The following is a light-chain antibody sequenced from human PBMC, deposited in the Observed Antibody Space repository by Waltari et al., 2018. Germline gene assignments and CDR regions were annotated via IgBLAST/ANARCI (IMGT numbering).Light chain of an antibody. CDR3: CSYAGPYTLII. CDR2: DVT. J-gene: IGLJ2*01. V-gene: IGLV2-11*01. CDR1: SSDVGGYNY. Sequence: QSALTQPRSVSGSPGQSVTISCTGTSSDVGGYNYVSWYQHHPGNAPKLIIYDVTKRPSGVPDRFSGSKSGNTASLTISGLHADDEADYYCCSYAGPYTLIIFGGGTKLTVV.